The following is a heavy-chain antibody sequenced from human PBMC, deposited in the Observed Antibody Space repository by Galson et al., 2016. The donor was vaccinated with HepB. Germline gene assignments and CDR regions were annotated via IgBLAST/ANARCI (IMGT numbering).Heavy chain of an antibody. CDR2: FDLEDGET. Sequence: SVKVSCKVSGHTLTELAIHWVRQPPGKGLEWMGGFDLEDGETIYAQKLQGRVTMTEDTSTDTAYMELRSLRSEDAAVYYCATPSCSGGSCYPVNSYYYFDLWGRGTLATVSS. CDR3: ATPSCSGGSCYPVNSYYYFDL. J-gene: IGHJ2*01. V-gene: IGHV1-24*01. CDR1: GHTLTELA. D-gene: IGHD2-15*01.